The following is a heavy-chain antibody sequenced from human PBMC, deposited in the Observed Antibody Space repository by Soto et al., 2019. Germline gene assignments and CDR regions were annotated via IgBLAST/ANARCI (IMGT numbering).Heavy chain of an antibody. V-gene: IGHV3-21*01. CDR3: ARPMYYYDSSGYSYYFDY. CDR1: GFTFSSYS. J-gene: IGHJ4*02. Sequence: GGSLRLSCAASGFTFSSYSMNWVRQAPGKGLEWVSSISSSSSYIYYADSVKGRFTISRDNAKNSLYLQMNSLRAEDTAVYYCARPMYYYDSSGYSYYFDYWGQGTLVTVSS. D-gene: IGHD3-22*01. CDR2: ISSSSSYI.